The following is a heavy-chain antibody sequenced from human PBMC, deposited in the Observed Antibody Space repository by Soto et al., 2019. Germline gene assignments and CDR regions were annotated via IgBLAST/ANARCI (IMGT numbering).Heavy chain of an antibody. CDR1: GSTFSSYA. V-gene: IGHV3-23*01. Sequence: EVQLLESGGDLVQPGGSLRLSCAASGSTFSSYAMSWVRQAPGKGLEWVSVISGSGGSTFYADSVKGRFTISRDKSKNTLHLQTNSLRAEDTALYFCAKMSDGWYGAFHVWGQGTMVTVSS. CDR3: AKMSDGWYGAFHV. CDR2: ISGSGGST. D-gene: IGHD6-19*01. J-gene: IGHJ3*01.